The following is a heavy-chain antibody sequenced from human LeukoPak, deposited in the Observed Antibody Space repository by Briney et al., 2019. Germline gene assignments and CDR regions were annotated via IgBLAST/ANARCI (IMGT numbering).Heavy chain of an antibody. D-gene: IGHD3-16*02. CDR3: ARDRSSMSLSVISRSFDP. V-gene: IGHV1-69*04. CDR1: GGTFSSYA. CDR2: IIPILGIA. Sequence: ASVKVSCKASGGTFSSYAISWVRQAPGQGLEWMGRIIPILGIANYAQKFQGRVTITADKSTSTAYMELSSLRSEDTAVYYCARDRSSMSLSVISRSFDPWGQGILVTVSS. J-gene: IGHJ5*02.